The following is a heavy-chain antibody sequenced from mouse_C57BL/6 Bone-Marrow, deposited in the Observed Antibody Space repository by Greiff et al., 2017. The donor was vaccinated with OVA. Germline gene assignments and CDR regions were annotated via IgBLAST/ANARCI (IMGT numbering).Heavy chain of an antibody. J-gene: IGHJ1*03. CDR1: GFTFSSYG. D-gene: IGHD1-1*01. V-gene: IGHV5-6*02. CDR2: ISSGGSYT. Sequence: DVMLVESGGDLVKPGGSLKLSCAASGFTFSSYGMSWVRQTPDKRLEWVATISSGGSYTTYPDSVKGRFTISRDNATNTLYLQMSSLKSEDTARYYCASFYYCSSYGYFDVWGTGTTVTVSS. CDR3: ASFYYCSSYGYFDV.